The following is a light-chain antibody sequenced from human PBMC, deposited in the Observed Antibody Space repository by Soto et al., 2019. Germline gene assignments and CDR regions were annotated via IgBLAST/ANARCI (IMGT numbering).Light chain of an antibody. Sequence: DIVMTRSPDSLAVSLGERATINCKSSQTVLYSSNNKTYLAWYQKRPGQPPKLLIYWASTRESGVPDRFSGSGSGTEFTLTISSLQAEDVAVYYCQQYYSTPRTFGQGTKVDIK. V-gene: IGKV4-1*01. CDR1: QTVLYSSNNKTY. CDR3: QQYYSTPRT. J-gene: IGKJ2*01. CDR2: WAS.